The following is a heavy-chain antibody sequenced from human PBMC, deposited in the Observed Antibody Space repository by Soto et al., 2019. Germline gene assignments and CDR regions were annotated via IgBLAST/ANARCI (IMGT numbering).Heavy chain of an antibody. CDR3: ARAEAYYDFWSGPPNWFDP. Sequence: PSETLSLTCTVSGGSISSGGYYWSWIRQHPGKGLEWIGYIYYSGSTYYNPSLKSRVTISVDTSKNQFSLKLSSVTAADTAVYYCARAEAYYDFWSGPPNWFDPWGQGTLVTVSS. CDR2: IYYSGST. V-gene: IGHV4-31*03. D-gene: IGHD3-3*01. J-gene: IGHJ5*02. CDR1: GGSISSGGYY.